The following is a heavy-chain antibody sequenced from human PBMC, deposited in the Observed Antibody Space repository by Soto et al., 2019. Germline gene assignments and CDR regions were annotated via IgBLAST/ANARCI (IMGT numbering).Heavy chain of an antibody. CDR2: INPSGGST. J-gene: IGHJ4*02. D-gene: IGHD3-10*01. CDR1: GYTFTSYY. CDR3: ARVLSVGTMVREGLDD. V-gene: IGHV1-46*01. Sequence: GASVKVSCKASGYTFTSYYMHWVRQAPGQGLEWMGLINPSGGSTSYAQKFQGRVTMTRDTSTSTVYMELSSLRSEDTAVYYCARVLSVGTMVREGLDDWGQGTLVTVSS.